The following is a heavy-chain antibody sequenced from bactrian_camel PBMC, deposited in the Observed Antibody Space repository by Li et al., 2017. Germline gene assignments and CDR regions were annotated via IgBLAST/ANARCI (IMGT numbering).Heavy chain of an antibody. D-gene: IGHD5*01. J-gene: IGHJ6*01. Sequence: VQLVESGGGLVQPGGSLRLSCAASGFTFSTDDMSWFRQAPGKGFEWVSTINWSGDSPRYAASVKGRFTISRDNAKNTVALQMNSLKSEDTALYYCAATGDSWGGDFGHWGQGTQVTVS. CDR3: AATGDSWGGDFGH. CDR1: GFTFSTDD. V-gene: IGHV3S40*01. CDR2: INWSGDSP.